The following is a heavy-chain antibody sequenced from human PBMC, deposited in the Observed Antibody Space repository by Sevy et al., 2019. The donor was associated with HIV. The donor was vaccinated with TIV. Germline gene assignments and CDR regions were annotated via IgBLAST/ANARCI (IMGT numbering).Heavy chain of an antibody. J-gene: IGHJ3*02. Sequence: GGSLRLSCAASEFTFRSYGMHWVRQAPGKGLEWVAFISYDGGNQYYADSVKGRFTISRDNSKNTLYLQVNSLRPEDTAVHYCAKKREDSSTSQAFDIWGQGTMVTVSS. CDR1: EFTFRSYG. CDR3: AKKREDSSTSQAFDI. CDR2: ISYDGGNQ. V-gene: IGHV3-30*18. D-gene: IGHD2-2*01.